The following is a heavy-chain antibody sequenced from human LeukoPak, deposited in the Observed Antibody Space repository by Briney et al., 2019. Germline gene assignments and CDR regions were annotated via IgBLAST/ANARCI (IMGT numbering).Heavy chain of an antibody. D-gene: IGHD6-6*01. CDR1: GFTFSSYA. V-gene: IGHV3-23*01. Sequence: PGGSLRLSCAASGFTFSSYAMTWVRQAPGKGLEWLSSLSGSGVSTYDADSVKGRFTISRDNSKDTLNLQMNRLRAEDTAVYYCARTPRARPVKAPLDYWGQGTLVTVSS. J-gene: IGHJ4*02. CDR3: ARTPRARPVKAPLDY. CDR2: LSGSGVST.